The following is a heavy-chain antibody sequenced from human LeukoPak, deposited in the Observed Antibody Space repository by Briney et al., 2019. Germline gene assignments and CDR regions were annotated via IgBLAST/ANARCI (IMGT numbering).Heavy chain of an antibody. V-gene: IGHV4-31*03. J-gene: IGHJ3*02. CDR3: ARERGGFGVVMKGAFDI. CDR1: GGSISSGGYY. D-gene: IGHD3-3*01. Sequence: SQTLSLICTVSGGSISSGGYYWSWIRQHPGKGLEWIGYIYYSGSTYYNPSLKSRVTISVDTSKNQFSLKLSSVTAADTAVYYCARERGGFGVVMKGAFDIWGQGTMVTVSS. CDR2: IYYSGST.